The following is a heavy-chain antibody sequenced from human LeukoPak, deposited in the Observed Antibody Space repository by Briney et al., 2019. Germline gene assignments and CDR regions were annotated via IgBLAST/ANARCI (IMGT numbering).Heavy chain of an antibody. CDR2: ITGSGDSA. D-gene: IGHD2/OR15-2a*01. CDR1: GFTFSGHA. Sequence: SGGSLRLSCAASGFTFSGHAMSWVRQAPGKGLEWVSRITGSGDSADYADSVKGRFTISRDNSKKTLYLQMNSLRDEGTAVYYCAKRVSYYFDSWGQGTLVTVSS. J-gene: IGHJ4*02. V-gene: IGHV3-23*01. CDR3: AKRVSYYFDS.